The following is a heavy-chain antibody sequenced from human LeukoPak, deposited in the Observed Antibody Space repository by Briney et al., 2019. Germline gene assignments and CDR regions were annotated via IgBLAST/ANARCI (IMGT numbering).Heavy chain of an antibody. Sequence: SVKVSCKASGGTFSSYAISWVRQAPGQGLEWMGRIIPIFGTANYAQKFQGRVTITTDESTSTAYMELSSLRSEDTAVYYCARYSTLYYYDSSGDDAFDIWGQGTMVTVSS. D-gene: IGHD3-22*01. CDR2: IIPIFGTA. V-gene: IGHV1-69*05. CDR1: GGTFSSYA. J-gene: IGHJ3*02. CDR3: ARYSTLYYYDSSGDDAFDI.